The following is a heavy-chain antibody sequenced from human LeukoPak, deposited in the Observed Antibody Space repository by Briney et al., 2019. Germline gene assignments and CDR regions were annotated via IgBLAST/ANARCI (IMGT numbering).Heavy chain of an antibody. V-gene: IGHV1-2*02. D-gene: IGHD1-26*01. CDR1: GYTFTGYY. CDR3: ARVIKEGIVGATTLTDY. Sequence: ASVKVSCNASGYTFTGYYMHWVRQAPGQGLEWMGWINPNSGGTNYAQKFQGRVTMTRDTSISTAYMELSRLRSDDTAVYYCARVIKEGIVGATTLTDYWGQGTLVTVSS. J-gene: IGHJ4*02. CDR2: INPNSGGT.